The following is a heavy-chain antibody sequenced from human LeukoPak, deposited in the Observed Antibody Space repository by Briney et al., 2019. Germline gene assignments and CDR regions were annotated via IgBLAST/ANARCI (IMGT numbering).Heavy chain of an antibody. CDR1: GLTFSSHA. J-gene: IGHJ4*02. Sequence: GGSLRLSCEASGLTFSSHAMNWVRQAPGKGLEWVSGISSSGSGGSIHYADSVMGRFTISRDNSKNTLHLQMNSLRAEDTGIYYCAKEKTGWSGVIDSWGQGTQVTVSS. D-gene: IGHD6-19*01. V-gene: IGHV3-23*01. CDR2: ISSSGSGGSI. CDR3: AKEKTGWSGVIDS.